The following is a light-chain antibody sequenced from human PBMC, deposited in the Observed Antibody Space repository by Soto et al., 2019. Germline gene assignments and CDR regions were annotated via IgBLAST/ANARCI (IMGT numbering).Light chain of an antibody. CDR1: PGIINY. Sequence: DIQMTQSPSSLSVSVGDRVTITCRASPGIINYLAWYQQKPGKVPKLLIYAASTLQSGVPSRFSGSGSGTEFTLTISSLQPEDVATYYCQKYNSAPLTFGQGTRLEIK. V-gene: IGKV1-27*01. J-gene: IGKJ5*01. CDR3: QKYNSAPLT. CDR2: AAS.